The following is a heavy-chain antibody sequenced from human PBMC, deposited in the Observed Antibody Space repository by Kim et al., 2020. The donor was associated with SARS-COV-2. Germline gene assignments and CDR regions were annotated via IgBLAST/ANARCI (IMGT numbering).Heavy chain of an antibody. V-gene: IGHV3-23*01. J-gene: IGHJ4*02. Sequence: GGSLRLSCAASGFTFSSYAMSWVRQAPGKGLEWVSAISGSGGSTYYADSVKGRFTISRDNSKNTLYLQMNSLRAEDTAVYYCARGLGAPQWLVRCYFDYWGQGTLVTVSS. D-gene: IGHD6-19*01. CDR2: ISGSGGST. CDR1: GFTFSSYA. CDR3: ARGLGAPQWLVRCYFDY.